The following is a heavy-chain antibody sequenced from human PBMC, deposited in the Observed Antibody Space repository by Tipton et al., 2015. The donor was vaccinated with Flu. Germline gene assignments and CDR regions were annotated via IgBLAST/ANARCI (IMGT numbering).Heavy chain of an antibody. Sequence: TLSLTCAVSGGSISSSNWWSWVRQPPGKGLEWIGEIYHSGSTNYNPSLKSRVTISVDKSKNQFSLKLSSVTAADTAVYYCARDQHIVVVTATRHFDLWGRGTLVTVSS. V-gene: IGHV4-4*02. CDR1: GGSISSSNW. J-gene: IGHJ2*01. CDR3: ARDQHIVVVTATRHFDL. D-gene: IGHD2-21*02. CDR2: IYHSGST.